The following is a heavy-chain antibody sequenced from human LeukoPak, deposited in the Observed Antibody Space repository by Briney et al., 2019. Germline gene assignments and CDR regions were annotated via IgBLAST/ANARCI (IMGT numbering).Heavy chain of an antibody. V-gene: IGHV4-4*07. CDR3: ASCITGNPWSDWYFDL. Sequence: SETLSLTCTVSGGSLSSYYWSWIRQPAGKGLEWIGRIYTSGSTNYNPSLKSRVTMSVDTSKNQFSLKQSSVTAADTAVYYCASCITGNPWSDWYFDLWGRGTLVTVSS. D-gene: IGHD1-20*01. CDR1: GGSLSSYY. CDR2: IYTSGST. J-gene: IGHJ2*01.